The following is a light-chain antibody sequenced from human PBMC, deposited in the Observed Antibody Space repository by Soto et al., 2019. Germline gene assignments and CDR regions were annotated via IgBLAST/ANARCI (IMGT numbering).Light chain of an antibody. V-gene: IGLV2-14*01. Sequence: QSVLTQPASVSGSPGQSIAISCTGTRSDVGAYNYVSWYQQHPGKAPKLMISEVTNRPSGVSDRFSGSKSGNTASLTISGLQAEDEADYYCSSFTSRVTLVFGTGTKLTVL. J-gene: IGLJ1*01. CDR2: EVT. CDR3: SSFTSRVTLV. CDR1: RSDVGAYNY.